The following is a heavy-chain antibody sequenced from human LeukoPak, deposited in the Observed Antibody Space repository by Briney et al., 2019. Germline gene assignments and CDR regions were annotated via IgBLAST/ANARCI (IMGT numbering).Heavy chain of an antibody. CDR2: ISYVGSNK. CDR1: GFTFSSYA. J-gene: IGHJ4*02. CDR3: AREDWDGYNPDY. V-gene: IGHV3-30-3*01. D-gene: IGHD5-24*01. Sequence: TGRSLRLSCAASGFTFSSYAMHWVRQAPGEGLEWVAVISYVGSNKYYADSVKGRFTISRDNSKNTLYLQMNSLRAEDTAVYYCAREDWDGYNPDYWGQGTLVTVSS.